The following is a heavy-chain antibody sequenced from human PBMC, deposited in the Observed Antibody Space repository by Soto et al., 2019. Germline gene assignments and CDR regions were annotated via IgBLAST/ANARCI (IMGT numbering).Heavy chain of an antibody. V-gene: IGHV3-23*01. CDR1: GFPFGGHA. CDR2: ISAGGST. D-gene: IGHD2-2*02. J-gene: IGHJ4*02. Sequence: TLSRPAPGFPFGGHAMSLVRQRRGEGVEWVSVISAGGSTYYADSVKGRFTVSRANSKNTLYLQMNSLRAEDTAVYYCANVPIWCSSTSCYTEGFDYWGQGTLVTVSS. CDR3: ANVPIWCSSTSCYTEGFDY.